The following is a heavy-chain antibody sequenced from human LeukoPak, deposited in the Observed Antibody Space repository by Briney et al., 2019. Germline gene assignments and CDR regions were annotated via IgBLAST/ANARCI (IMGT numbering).Heavy chain of an antibody. CDR2: ISSGGSTV. J-gene: IGHJ6*03. CDR1: GFAFGGYE. Sequence: PGGSLRLSCAASGFAFGGYEMNWVRQAPGKGLEWVSYISSGGSTVHYADSVKGRFTISRDNAKKSLHLQMNSLRAEDTAVYYCASHSGSSSSGPHYYYYYMDVWGKGTTVTVSS. V-gene: IGHV3-48*03. D-gene: IGHD6-6*01. CDR3: ASHSGSSSSGPHYYYYYMDV.